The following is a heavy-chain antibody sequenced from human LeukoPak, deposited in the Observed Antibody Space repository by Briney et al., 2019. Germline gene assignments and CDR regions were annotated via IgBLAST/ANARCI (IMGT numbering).Heavy chain of an antibody. D-gene: IGHD3-3*01. CDR1: GFTFSSYA. Sequence: GGSLRLSCAASGFTFSSYAMSWVRQAPGKGLECVSAISGSGGSTYYADSVKGRFTVSSDNSKNTLSLQMYSLRAEDTAIYYGAKANVFGVREYFVYWGQGTLVTVSS. J-gene: IGHJ4*02. CDR3: AKANVFGVREYFVY. CDR2: ISGSGGST. V-gene: IGHV3-23*01.